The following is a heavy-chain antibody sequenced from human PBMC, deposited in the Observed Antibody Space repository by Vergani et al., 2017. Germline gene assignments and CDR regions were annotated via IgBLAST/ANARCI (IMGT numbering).Heavy chain of an antibody. CDR3: AIGIAARIDAFDI. J-gene: IGHJ3*02. CDR2: ISGYDGKT. D-gene: IGHD6-6*01. CDR1: GYSFNSYG. V-gene: IGHV1-18*01. Sequence: QVQLVQSGAEMKKPGASVNVSCKTSGYSFNSYGINWVRQAPGQGLEWLGWISGYDGKTKYVEKLQGRITVTIDTSTSTAYMELRSLRSDDTAVYYCAIGIAARIDAFDIWGQGTMVTVSS.